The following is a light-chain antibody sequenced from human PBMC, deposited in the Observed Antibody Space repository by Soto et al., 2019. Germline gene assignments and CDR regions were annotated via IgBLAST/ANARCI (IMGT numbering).Light chain of an antibody. J-gene: IGKJ5*01. CDR3: QQYGSSIT. V-gene: IGKV3-20*01. Sequence: EIVLTQSPGTLSLSPGERATLSCRASQSVSSSYLAWYQQKLGQAPRLLIYGASSRATGIPDRFRGSGSGTDFTLTISRLEPEDFAVYYCQQYGSSITFGQGTRLEIK. CDR2: GAS. CDR1: QSVSSSY.